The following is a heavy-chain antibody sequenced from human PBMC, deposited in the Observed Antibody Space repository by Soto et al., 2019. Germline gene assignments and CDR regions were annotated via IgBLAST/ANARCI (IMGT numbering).Heavy chain of an antibody. J-gene: IGHJ5*02. Sequence: ASVKVSCKASGYTFTDYYMHWVRQAPGQGLEWMGWINPNSGGTNYAQKFQGRVTMTRDTSISTAYLELSRLRSDDTAVYYCARDIEYYTNGVCPPGFDPWGQGTLVTVSS. CDR3: ARDIEYYTNGVCPPGFDP. D-gene: IGHD2-8*01. CDR2: INPNSGGT. CDR1: GYTFTDYY. V-gene: IGHV1-2*02.